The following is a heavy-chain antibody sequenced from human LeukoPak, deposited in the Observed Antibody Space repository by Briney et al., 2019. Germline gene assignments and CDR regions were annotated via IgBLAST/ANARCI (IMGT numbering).Heavy chain of an antibody. J-gene: IGHJ6*03. D-gene: IGHD6-13*01. CDR3: ARLDRADYSTSPIPYYNYFMDA. Sequence: GGSLRLSCTASGFTFNDYCMTWVRQAPGKGLEWVSSISSDNTYIYYADSVRGRFTISRDNAKNLFYLQMNSLRAEDTAVYYCARLDRADYSTSPIPYYNYFMDAWDKGTTVTVSS. CDR1: GFTFNDYC. V-gene: IGHV3-21*06. CDR2: ISSDNTYI.